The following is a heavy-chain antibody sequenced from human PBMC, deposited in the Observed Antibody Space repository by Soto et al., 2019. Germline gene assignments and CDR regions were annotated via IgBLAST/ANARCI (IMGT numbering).Heavy chain of an antibody. D-gene: IGHD6-13*01. CDR2: IYHSGST. Sequence: SETLSLTCAVYGGSFSGYYWSWIRQPPGKGLEWIGEIYHSGSTYYNPSLKSRVTISVDRSKNQFSLKLSSVTAADTAVYYCARSIAAAGILDYWGQGTLVTVSS. J-gene: IGHJ4*02. V-gene: IGHV4-34*01. CDR3: ARSIAAAGILDY. CDR1: GGSFSGYY.